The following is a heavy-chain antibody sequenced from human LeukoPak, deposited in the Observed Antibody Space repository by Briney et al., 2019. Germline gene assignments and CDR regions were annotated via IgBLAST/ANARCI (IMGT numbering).Heavy chain of an antibody. J-gene: IGHJ6*02. CDR1: GGSMTNYY. D-gene: IGHD6-19*01. CDR2: IYYRGDT. CDR3: ARLSGPSGGPVSFFGLDV. Sequence: SDTLSLTCTVSGGSMTNYYWSWIRQPPGKGLEWIGHIYYRGDTKYNPSLKSRVTISLDTSKQQFSLRLTSVSAADTAAYYCARLSGPSGGPVSFFGLDVWGQGTTVAVSS. V-gene: IGHV4-59*08.